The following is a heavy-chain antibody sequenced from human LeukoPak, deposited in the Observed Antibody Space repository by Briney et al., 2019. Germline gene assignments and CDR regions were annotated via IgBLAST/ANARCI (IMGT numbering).Heavy chain of an antibody. Sequence: VGSLRLSCAAYGFTFRNYGIHWVRQAPGKGLEWVAFVRYDSTKKYYADSVKGRFTISRDNFKNTLDLQMNSLRPEDTAVYHCAKDEATIGYSYYYMDVWGKGTMVTISS. V-gene: IGHV3-30*02. CDR1: GFTFRNYG. D-gene: IGHD5-12*01. CDR2: VRYDSTKK. J-gene: IGHJ6*03. CDR3: AKDEATIGYSYYYMDV.